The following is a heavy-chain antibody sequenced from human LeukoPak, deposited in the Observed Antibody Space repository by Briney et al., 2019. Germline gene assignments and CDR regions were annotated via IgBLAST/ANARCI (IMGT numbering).Heavy chain of an antibody. V-gene: IGHV1-18*01. Sequence: ASVKVSCKASGYTFNSYGIGWMRQAPGQGLEWMGWISAYNGNTKYAQKFQGRVTMTTDTSTSTAYMELKSLRSDDTAVYYCARDYRGIAVADYYFDYWGQGTLVTVSS. CDR2: ISAYNGNT. D-gene: IGHD6-19*01. J-gene: IGHJ4*02. CDR3: ARDYRGIAVADYYFDY. CDR1: GYTFNSYG.